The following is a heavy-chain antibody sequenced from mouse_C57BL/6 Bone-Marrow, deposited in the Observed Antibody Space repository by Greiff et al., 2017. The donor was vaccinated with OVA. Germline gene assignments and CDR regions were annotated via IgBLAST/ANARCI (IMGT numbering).Heavy chain of an antibody. CDR2: ISNGGGST. CDR3: ARWDYDVGYAMDY. V-gene: IGHV5-12*01. D-gene: IGHD2-4*01. J-gene: IGHJ4*01. Sequence: EVKLVESGGGLVQPGGSLKLSCAASGFTFSDYYMYWVRQTPEKRLEWVAYISNGGGSTYYPDTVKGRFTISRDNAKNTLYLQMSRLKSEDTAMYDCARWDYDVGYAMDYWGQGTSVTVSS. CDR1: GFTFSDYY.